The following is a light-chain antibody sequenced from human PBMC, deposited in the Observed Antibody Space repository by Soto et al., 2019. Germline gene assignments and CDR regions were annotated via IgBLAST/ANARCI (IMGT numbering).Light chain of an antibody. J-gene: IGLJ3*02. CDR1: SGSVSILYY. CDR2: STN. V-gene: IGLV8-61*01. Sequence: QAVVTQEPSFSVSPGGTVTLTCGLTSGSVSILYYPSWYQQTPGQTPRTLIYSTNTRSSGVPDRFSGSILGTKAALTITGAQAEDESHYYCALYLGSGIMVFGGGTKLTVL. CDR3: ALYLGSGIMV.